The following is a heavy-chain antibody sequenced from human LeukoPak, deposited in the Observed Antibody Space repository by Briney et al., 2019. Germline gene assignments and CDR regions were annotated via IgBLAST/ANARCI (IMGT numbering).Heavy chain of an antibody. CDR1: GGSISSYY. D-gene: IGHD3-22*01. J-gene: IGHJ4*02. CDR3: AREGEKYYYDSSGPVDY. Sequence: SETLSLTCTVSGGSISSYYWSWIRQPAGKGLEWIGRIYTSGSTNYNPSLKSRVTISVDTSKNQFSLKLSSVTAADTAVYYCAREGEKYYYDSSGPVDYWGQGTLVTVSS. V-gene: IGHV4-4*07. CDR2: IYTSGST.